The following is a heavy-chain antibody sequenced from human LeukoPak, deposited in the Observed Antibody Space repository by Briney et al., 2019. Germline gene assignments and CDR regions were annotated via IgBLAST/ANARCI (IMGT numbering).Heavy chain of an antibody. Sequence: GGSLRLSCATSGFTFSNYAMAWVRQAPGKGLEWVSSISTDGGSTYYADSVKGRFTISRDNSKNTLYLQMNSLRAEDTAVYYCAKDLFGMATPDDFDYWGQGTLVTVSS. CDR3: AKDLFGMATPDDFDY. CDR2: ISTDGGST. V-gene: IGHV3-23*01. D-gene: IGHD5-24*01. J-gene: IGHJ4*02. CDR1: GFTFSNYA.